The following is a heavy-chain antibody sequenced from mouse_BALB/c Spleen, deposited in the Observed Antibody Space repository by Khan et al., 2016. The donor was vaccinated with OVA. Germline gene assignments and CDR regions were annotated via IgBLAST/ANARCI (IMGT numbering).Heavy chain of an antibody. Sequence: QVQLKQSGAELARPGASVKLSCKASGYTFPDYYINWVKQRTGQGLEWIGEISPGSGDTYYNERFKGKATLTADKSSSTAYMQRSSLTSEASAVYFCARRNYFGYTFAYWGQGTLVTVSA. CDR1: GYTFPDYY. D-gene: IGHD1-2*01. J-gene: IGHJ3*01. V-gene: IGHV1-77*01. CDR3: ARRNYFGYTFAY. CDR2: ISPGSGDT.